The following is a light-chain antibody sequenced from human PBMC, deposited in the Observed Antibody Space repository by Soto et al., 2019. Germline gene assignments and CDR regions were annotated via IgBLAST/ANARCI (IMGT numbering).Light chain of an antibody. Sequence: EIVMTQSPATLSVSPGERATLSCRASQSLGSNLAWYQAKPGQAHRILIYGASSRATGVPARVSGSESGTEFTIILSSLQYEDVAVYYCQQYNNWPWTCGRGTKVEIK. CDR1: QSLGSN. CDR2: GAS. J-gene: IGKJ1*01. CDR3: QQYNNWPWT. V-gene: IGKV3-15*01.